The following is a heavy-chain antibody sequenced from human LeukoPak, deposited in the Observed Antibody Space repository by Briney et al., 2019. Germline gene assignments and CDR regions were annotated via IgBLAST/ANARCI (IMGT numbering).Heavy chain of an antibody. D-gene: IGHD3-10*01. CDR1: GGSLSSSSYY. J-gene: IGHJ4*02. CDR3: ARVGRGSPLDY. CDR2: IYYSGST. V-gene: IGHV4-61*01. Sequence: PSETLSLTCTVSGGSLSSSSYYWSWIRQPPGKGLEWIGYIYYSGSTNYNPSLKSQVTFSVDTSKNQFSLKLSSVTAADTAVYYCARVGRGSPLDYWGQGTLVTVSS.